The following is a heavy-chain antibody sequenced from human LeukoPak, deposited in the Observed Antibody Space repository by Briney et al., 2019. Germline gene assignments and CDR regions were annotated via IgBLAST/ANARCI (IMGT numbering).Heavy chain of an antibody. CDR3: ARAEMSPFWSASYSGSYSFDY. CDR2: INPNSGGT. CDR1: GYSFTVYY. V-gene: IGHV1-2*02. Sequence: ASVKVSCKASGYSFTVYYIHWVRQAPGQGLERMGCINPNSGGTNYAQKFQGRVTMTRDTSIRTAYLHLSGLSSDDTAVYFCARAEMSPFWSASYSGSYSFDYWGQGTLVTASS. D-gene: IGHD3-3*01. J-gene: IGHJ4*02.